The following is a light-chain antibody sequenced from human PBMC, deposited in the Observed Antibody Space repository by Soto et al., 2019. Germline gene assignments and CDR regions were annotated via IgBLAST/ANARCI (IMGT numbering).Light chain of an antibody. Sequence: DIQMTQSPSSLSASVGDRVTITCRASQDIRNYLAWHQQKPGKVPELLICAASTLQSGVPSRFSGSGSGTDFTLTINSLQPEDVATYYCQTYYGAPDTFGPGTKVDIK. V-gene: IGKV1-27*01. CDR1: QDIRNY. J-gene: IGKJ3*01. CDR2: AAS. CDR3: QTYYGAPDT.